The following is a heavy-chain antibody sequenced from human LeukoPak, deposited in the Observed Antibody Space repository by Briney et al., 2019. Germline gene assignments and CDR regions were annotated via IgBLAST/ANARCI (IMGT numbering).Heavy chain of an antibody. D-gene: IGHD1-26*01. CDR3: AREGVVGATTGYFDY. CDR2: SSSIGGRT. J-gene: IGHJ4*02. V-gene: IGHV3-23*01. Sequence: GGSLRLSCAASGFTFSSHGMNWVRQAPGKGLEWVSGSSSIGGRTYYADSVKGRFTVTRDNSRNTLHLQMNSLRAEDTALYYCAREGVVGATTGYFDYWGQGTLVTVSS. CDR1: GFTFSSHG.